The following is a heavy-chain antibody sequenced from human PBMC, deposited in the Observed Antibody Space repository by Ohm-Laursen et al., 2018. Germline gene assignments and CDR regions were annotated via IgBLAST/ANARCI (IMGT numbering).Heavy chain of an antibody. V-gene: IGHV3-74*01. D-gene: IGHD3-16*01. CDR1: GFTFSSYA. CDR2: ADSGGSAT. CDR3: ARGSLNGLDV. Sequence: SLRLSCAASGFTFSSYAMSWVRQGPGKGVVWVSRADSGGSATSYADSVKGRFTISRDNAKNTLYLQMNSLRAEDTAVYYCARGSLNGLDVWGQGTTVTVSS. J-gene: IGHJ6*02.